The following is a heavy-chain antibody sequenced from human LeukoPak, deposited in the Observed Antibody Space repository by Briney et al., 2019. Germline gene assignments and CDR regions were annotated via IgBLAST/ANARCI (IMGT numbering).Heavy chain of an antibody. Sequence: ASVKVSCKASGYTFTSYDINWVRQATGQGLEWMGWINPNSGNAGYAQNFRGRVTMTRDTSISTVCMELSSLKSEDTAVYYCARVQWLAPQYYFDYWGQGTLVTVSS. CDR2: INPNSGNA. J-gene: IGHJ4*02. V-gene: IGHV1-8*01. CDR3: ARVQWLAPQYYFDY. D-gene: IGHD6-19*01. CDR1: GYTFTSYD.